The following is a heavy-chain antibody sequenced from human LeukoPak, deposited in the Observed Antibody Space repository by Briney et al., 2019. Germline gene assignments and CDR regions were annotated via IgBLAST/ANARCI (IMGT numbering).Heavy chain of an antibody. CDR2: INTDGRTT. V-gene: IGHV3-74*01. CDR3: ARDNAYMFDY. J-gene: IGHJ4*02. CDR1: GFTFSSYW. Sequence: GGSLRLSCAASGFTFSSYWMNWVRQAPGKGLVWVSHINTDGRTTTYADSVKGRFTVSRDNAKSTLYLEINRLRAEDTAVYYCARDNAYMFDYWGQGTQVTVSS. D-gene: IGHD2-2*01.